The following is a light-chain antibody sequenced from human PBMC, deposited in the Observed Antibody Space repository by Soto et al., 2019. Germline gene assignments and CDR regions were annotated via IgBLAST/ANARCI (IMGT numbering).Light chain of an antibody. Sequence: SYELTQPPSVSVSPGQTASITCSGDKLGDKYAYWYQQKPGQSPILVIYQDTKRPSGIPDRFSGSNSGNTATLTVSGTQAMDEADYYCQAWDSNTDVVFGGGTKLTVL. J-gene: IGLJ2*01. CDR2: QDT. CDR3: QAWDSNTDVV. V-gene: IGLV3-1*01. CDR1: KLGDKY.